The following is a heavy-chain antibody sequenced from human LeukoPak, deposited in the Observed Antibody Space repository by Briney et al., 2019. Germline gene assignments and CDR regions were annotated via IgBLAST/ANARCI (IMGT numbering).Heavy chain of an antibody. Sequence: ASVKVSCKASGYTFTGYYMHWVRQAPGQGLEWMGWINPNSGGTNYAQKFQGRVTITRDTSISTAYMELSRLRSDDTAVYYCARTVRGVIISTLDYWGQGTLVTVSS. CDR3: ARTVRGVIISTLDY. J-gene: IGHJ4*02. CDR2: INPNSGGT. D-gene: IGHD3-10*01. V-gene: IGHV1-2*02. CDR1: GYTFTGYY.